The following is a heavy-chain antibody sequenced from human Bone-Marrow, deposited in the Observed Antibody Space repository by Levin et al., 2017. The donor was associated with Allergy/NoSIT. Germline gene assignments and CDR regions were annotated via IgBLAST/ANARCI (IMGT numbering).Heavy chain of an antibody. J-gene: IGHJ4*02. Sequence: ASVKVSCKASGYTFTGYYMHWVRQAPGQGLEWMGWINPNSGDTNYAQKFQGRVTMTRDTSIRTGYMELSRLRSDDTAVYYCAREAEYEPDNWGQGTLVTVSS. D-gene: IGHD2/OR15-2a*01. CDR2: INPNSGDT. CDR1: GYTFTGYY. CDR3: AREAEYEPDN. V-gene: IGHV1-2*02.